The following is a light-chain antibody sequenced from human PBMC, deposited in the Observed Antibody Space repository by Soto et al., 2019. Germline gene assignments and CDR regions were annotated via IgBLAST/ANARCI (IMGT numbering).Light chain of an antibody. Sequence: DIQMTQSPSTLSASVGDRVNITCRASQSISSWLAWYQQKPGKAPKLLIYKASSLESGVPSRFSGSGSGTEFTLTISSLQPDDFATYYFQQYNSYSTFGQGTKVEIK. CDR3: QQYNSYST. J-gene: IGKJ1*01. V-gene: IGKV1-5*03. CDR2: KAS. CDR1: QSISSW.